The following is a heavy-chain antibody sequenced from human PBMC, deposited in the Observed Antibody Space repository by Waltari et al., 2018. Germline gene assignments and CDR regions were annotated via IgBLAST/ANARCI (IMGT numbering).Heavy chain of an antibody. J-gene: IGHJ5*02. V-gene: IGHV4-39*01. CDR2: IYNSGST. Sequence: QLHLQESGPELVKPSETLYLTCTVSNVSISSGAYYWGWIRHTAGKGPEWIGNIYNSGSTYYNPSLEGRVAISVDTSKNQFFLSLTSVTAADAAIYYCARAECSTSSCFFVSGFDPWGQGIQVTVSS. CDR1: NVSISSGAYY. CDR3: ARAECSTSSCFFVSGFDP. D-gene: IGHD6-6*01.